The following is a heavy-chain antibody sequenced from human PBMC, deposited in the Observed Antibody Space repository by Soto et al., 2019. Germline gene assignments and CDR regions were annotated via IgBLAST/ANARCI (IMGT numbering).Heavy chain of an antibody. D-gene: IGHD6-6*01. J-gene: IGHJ5*02. CDR3: AKDQGIASRPRWFDP. CDR2: ISGSGATT. V-gene: IGHV3-23*01. CDR1: GFTFSNYA. Sequence: EVQLLESGGGLVQPGGSLRLSCAASGFTFSNYAMSWVRRAPGKGLEWVSGISGSGATTYYADSVKGRFTISRDNSKNTLSLQMNSLRAEDTAVYYCAKDQGIASRPRWFDPWGQGTQVTVSS.